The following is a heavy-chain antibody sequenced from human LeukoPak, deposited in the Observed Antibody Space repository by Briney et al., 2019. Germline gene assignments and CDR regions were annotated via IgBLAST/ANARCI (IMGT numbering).Heavy chain of an antibody. J-gene: IGHJ6*02. CDR2: IYYSGST. V-gene: IGHV4-39*01. CDR1: GGSISSRSYY. Sequence: PSETLSLTCTVSGGSISSRSYYWVWIRQPPGKGLEWIGSIYYSGSTYYNPSLKSRVTISVDTSKNQFSLKLSSVTAADTAVYYCARHQLRYGMDVWGQGTTVTVSS. CDR3: ARHQLRYGMDV.